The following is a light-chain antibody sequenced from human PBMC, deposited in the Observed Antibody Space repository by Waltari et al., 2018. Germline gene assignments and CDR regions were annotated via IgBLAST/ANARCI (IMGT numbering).Light chain of an antibody. CDR2: DSS. CDR3: QQYNNIPQT. V-gene: IGKV1-33*01. Sequence: DIQMTQSPSSLSASVGDRVTITCQASHDIINYLKWYQQKPGKAPKLLIYDSSNLETGVPSRFSGSGSGTDFTFTISSLQPEDIATYYCQQYNNIPQTFGPGTRVEIK. CDR1: HDIINY. J-gene: IGKJ3*01.